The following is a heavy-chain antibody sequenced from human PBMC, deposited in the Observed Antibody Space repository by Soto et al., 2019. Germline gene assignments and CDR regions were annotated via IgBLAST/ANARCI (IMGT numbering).Heavy chain of an antibody. CDR3: ARGDPSQYIAVAGTLQH. V-gene: IGHV1-8*01. D-gene: IGHD6-19*01. CDR1: GYTFTSYD. Sequence: ASVKVSCKASGYTFTSYDINWVRQATGQGLEWMGWMNPNSGNTGYAQKFQGRVTMTRNTSISTAYMELSSLRSEDTAVYYCARGDPSQYIAVAGTLQHWGQGTLVTVSS. CDR2: MNPNSGNT. J-gene: IGHJ1*01.